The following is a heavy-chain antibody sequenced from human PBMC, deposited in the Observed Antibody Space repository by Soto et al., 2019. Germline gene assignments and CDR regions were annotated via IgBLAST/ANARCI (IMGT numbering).Heavy chain of an antibody. CDR3: ARGRRIKIFGVVTPQDYYYYYVKDV. Sequence: SVKVSCKASGGTFRRYAISWVRQTPGQELEWMGGIIPIFGTANYAQKFQGRVTITADESTSTAYMELSSLRSEDTAVYYCARGRRIKIFGVVTPQDYYYYYVKDVWGRGTTVT. J-gene: IGHJ6*02. D-gene: IGHD3-3*01. CDR2: IIPIFGTA. CDR1: GGTFRRYA. V-gene: IGHV1-69*13.